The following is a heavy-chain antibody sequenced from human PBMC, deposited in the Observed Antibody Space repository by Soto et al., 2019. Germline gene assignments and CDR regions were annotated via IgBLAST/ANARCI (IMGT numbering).Heavy chain of an antibody. CDR1: GFTFDIYA. CDR2: ISWNSGTR. D-gene: IGHD5-18*01. J-gene: IGHJ4*02. V-gene: IGHV3-9*01. Sequence: EVQLVDSGGGLVQPGRSLRLSCAASGFTFDIYAMHWVRQAPGKGLEWVSSISWNSGTRGYADSVKGRITTSRDNAKTSLYLQMDSLRTEDTAFYYCAKELGGYSYGYELDHWGQGTLVAVSS. CDR3: AKELGGYSYGYELDH.